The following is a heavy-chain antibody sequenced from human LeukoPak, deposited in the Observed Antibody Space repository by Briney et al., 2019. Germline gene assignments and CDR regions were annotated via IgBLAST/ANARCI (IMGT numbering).Heavy chain of an antibody. CDR1: GGSISSYY. Sequence: PSETLSLTCTVSGGSISSYYWSWIRQPPGKGPEWIGYIYYSGSTNYNPSLKSRVTISVDTSKNQFSLKLSSVTAADTAVYYCARSYYYDSSGYFSYYYYYYMDVWGKGTTVTVSS. CDR3: ARSYYYDSSGYFSYYYYYYMDV. J-gene: IGHJ6*03. D-gene: IGHD3-22*01. V-gene: IGHV4-59*01. CDR2: IYYSGST.